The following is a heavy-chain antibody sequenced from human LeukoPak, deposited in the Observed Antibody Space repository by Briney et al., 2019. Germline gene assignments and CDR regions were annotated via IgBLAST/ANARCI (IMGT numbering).Heavy chain of an antibody. Sequence: GGSLRLSCAVSGFTFSSYALSWVRQAPGKGLKWVSPIGSGGGRTYYADSVKGRFTISRDTFKNTLYLQMNSLRAEDTAVYYCARSEGVDTAMVPKNWGQGTLVTVSS. D-gene: IGHD5-18*01. CDR3: ARSEGVDTAMVPKN. CDR1: GFTFSSYA. V-gene: IGHV3-23*01. J-gene: IGHJ4*02. CDR2: IGSGGGRT.